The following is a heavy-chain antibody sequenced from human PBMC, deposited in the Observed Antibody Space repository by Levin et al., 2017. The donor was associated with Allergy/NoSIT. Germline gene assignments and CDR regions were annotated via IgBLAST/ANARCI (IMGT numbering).Heavy chain of an antibody. D-gene: IGHD3-10*01. CDR1: GFSFSSYA. V-gene: IGHV3-30*18. J-gene: IGHJ5*02. CDR3: AKRGARANDPGDWLDP. Sequence: GGSLRLSCAASGFSFSSYAMHWVRQAPGRGLEWVSNILHDGRREYYLDSVKGRFTISRDDSKNTLYLQMNSLRPEDTAVYYCAKRGARANDPGDWLDPWGQGTLVTVSS. CDR2: ILHDGRRE.